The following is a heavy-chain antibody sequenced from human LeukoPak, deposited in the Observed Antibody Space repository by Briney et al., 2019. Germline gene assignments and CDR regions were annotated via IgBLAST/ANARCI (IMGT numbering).Heavy chain of an antibody. CDR3: ARGDTKHCTNGVCYPEDFDY. CDR1: GGTFSSYA. J-gene: IGHJ4*02. V-gene: IGHV1-69*05. Sequence: SVKVSCKASGGTFSSYAISWVRQAPGQGLEWMGGIIPIFGTANYAQKFQGRVTITTDESTSTAYMELSSLRSEDTAVYYCARGDTKHCTNGVCYPEDFDYWGQGTLVTVSS. D-gene: IGHD2-8*01. CDR2: IIPIFGTA.